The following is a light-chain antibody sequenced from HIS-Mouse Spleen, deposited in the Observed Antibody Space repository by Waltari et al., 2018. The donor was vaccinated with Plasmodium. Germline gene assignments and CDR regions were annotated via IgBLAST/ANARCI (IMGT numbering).Light chain of an antibody. CDR1: QSVLYSSNNKHY. V-gene: IGKV4-1*01. J-gene: IGKJ1*01. CDR3: QQYDSTPWT. CDR2: WAS. Sequence: DIVMPQSPDSLAVSLDERATINCKSSQSVLYSSNNKHYLAWFEQKQGQPPKLLIYWASTRESRVPDRFRGSGSGTDFTRTISSLQAEDVAGYYCQQYDSTPWTFGQGTKVEIK.